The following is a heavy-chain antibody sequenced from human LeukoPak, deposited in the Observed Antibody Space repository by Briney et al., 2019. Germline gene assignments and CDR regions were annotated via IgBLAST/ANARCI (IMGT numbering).Heavy chain of an antibody. D-gene: IGHD4-23*01. CDR3: AREAMNGGLDY. CDR1: GYIFTSYG. Sequence: ASVKVSCKASGYIFTSYGISWVRQAPGQGLEWMGIINPSGGSTSYAQKFQGRVTMTRDTSTSTVYMELSSLRSEDAAVYYCAREAMNGGLDYWGQGTLVTVSS. CDR2: INPSGGST. J-gene: IGHJ4*02. V-gene: IGHV1-46*01.